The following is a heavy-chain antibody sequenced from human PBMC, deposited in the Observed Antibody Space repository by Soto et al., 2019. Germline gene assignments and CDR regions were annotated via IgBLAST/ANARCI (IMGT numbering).Heavy chain of an antibody. CDR2: IWNDGSNK. J-gene: IGHJ4*02. CDR3: ARAVGHFDY. CDR1: GFTFSVYG. D-gene: IGHD3-16*01. V-gene: IGHV3-33*01. Sequence: QVQLVESGGGVVQPGRSLRLSCAASGFTFSVYGMHWVRQAPGKGLEWVAVIWNDGSNKYYGDSVKGRFTISRDNYKNTLYLYMNSLRADDTAVYYCARAVGHFDYWGQGTLVTVSS.